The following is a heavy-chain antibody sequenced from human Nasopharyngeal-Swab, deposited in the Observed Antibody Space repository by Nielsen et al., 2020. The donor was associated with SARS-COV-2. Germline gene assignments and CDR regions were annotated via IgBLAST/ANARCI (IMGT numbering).Heavy chain of an antibody. CDR2: IIPIFGTA. D-gene: IGHD1-26*01. CDR1: AGTFSSYA. CDR3: ASGSYVYYYYGMDV. V-gene: IGHV1-69*13. J-gene: IGHJ6*02. Sequence: SVKVSCKASAGTFSSYAISWVRQAPGQGLEWMGGIIPIFGTANYAQKFQGRVTITADGSTSTAYMELSSLRSEDTAVYYCASGSYVYYYYGMDVWGQGTTVTVSS.